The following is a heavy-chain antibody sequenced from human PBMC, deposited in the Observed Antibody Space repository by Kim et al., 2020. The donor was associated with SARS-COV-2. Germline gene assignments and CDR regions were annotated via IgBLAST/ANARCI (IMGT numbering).Heavy chain of an antibody. Sequence: GGSLRLSCAASGFTFSNAWMSWVRQAPGKGLAWVGRIKSKTDGGTTDYAAPVKGRFTISRDDSKNTLYLQMNSLKTEDTAVYYCTTDRFYDYVWGSYRYTDDWGQGTLVTVSS. CDR3: TTDRFYDYVWGSYRYTDD. CDR2: IKSKTDGGTT. V-gene: IGHV3-15*01. J-gene: IGHJ4*02. D-gene: IGHD3-16*02. CDR1: GFTFSNAW.